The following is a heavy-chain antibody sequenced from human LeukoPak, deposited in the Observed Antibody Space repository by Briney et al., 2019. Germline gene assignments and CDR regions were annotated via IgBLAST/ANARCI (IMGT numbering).Heavy chain of an antibody. V-gene: IGHV3-33*01. CDR3: ARESCLNAVCYTGEDAFDI. J-gene: IGHJ3*02. D-gene: IGHD2-8*01. CDR2: IYFDTKNI. CDR1: GFSFSSYG. Sequence: GGSLRLSCAASGFSFSSYGLHWVRQAPGKGLEWVAVIYFDTKNIHYADSVKGRFTVSRDDSKNTLYLQMNSLRAEDTAVYYCARESCLNAVCYTGEDAFDIWGQGTMVTVSS.